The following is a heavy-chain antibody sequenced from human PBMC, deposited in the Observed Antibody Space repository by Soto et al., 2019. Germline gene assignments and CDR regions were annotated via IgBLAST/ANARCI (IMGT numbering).Heavy chain of an antibody. CDR2: INWNGKTS. V-gene: IGHV3-9*01. Sequence: VKLAESGGGLVEPGRSLRLSCVASGFPFDDFAMHWVRQAPGKGLEWVSGINWNGKTSGYADPVRGRFIVSRDNAKNSLYLQMHSLRVEDTAIYFCARDISGWSPGEVTFPLVSWVQGTLVTVSS. CDR1: GFPFDDFA. D-gene: IGHD3-10*01. J-gene: IGHJ5*02. CDR3: ARDISGWSPGEVTFPLVS.